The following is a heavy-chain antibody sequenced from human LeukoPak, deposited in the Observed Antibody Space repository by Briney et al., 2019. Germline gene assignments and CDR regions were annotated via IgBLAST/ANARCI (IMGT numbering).Heavy chain of an antibody. CDR2: ISSRSSYT. J-gene: IGHJ4*02. D-gene: IGHD6-13*01. Sequence: GGSLRLSCAASGFTFSSYSVNWVRQAPGKGLEWVSSISSRSSYTYYADSVKGRFTISRDNAKNSLYLQMNSLRAEDTAVYYCAREGGGIAAGVYYFDYWGQGTLVTVSS. CDR3: AREGGGIAAGVYYFDY. V-gene: IGHV3-21*01. CDR1: GFTFSSYS.